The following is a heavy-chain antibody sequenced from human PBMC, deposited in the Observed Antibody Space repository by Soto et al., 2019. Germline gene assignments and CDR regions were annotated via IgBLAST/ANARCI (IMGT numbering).Heavy chain of an antibody. J-gene: IGHJ6*02. CDR1: GYSFPISW. Sequence: GQAVNLSGTGCGYSFPISWCSCVRQLPGKGLEWMGRIDPSDSYTNYSPSFQGHVTILADKSISTAYLQWSSLKASDTAMYYCARPPLDYDSSPDVWGQGPKVKFSS. D-gene: IGHD5-12*01. CDR3: ARPPLDYDSSPDV. CDR2: IDPSDSYT. V-gene: IGHV5-10-1*01.